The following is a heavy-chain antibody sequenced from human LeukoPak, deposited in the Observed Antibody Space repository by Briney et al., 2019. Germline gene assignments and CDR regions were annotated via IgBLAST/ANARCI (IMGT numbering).Heavy chain of an antibody. CDR2: IGSGGYT. Sequence: GGSLRLSCVVSGFTFKDYDIHWVRQTTGKGLEWVSAIGSGGYTYYADSVRGRFTISRDNSKNTLYLEMNSLRAEDTAVYYCARRYTSSWAHWFDPWGQGTLVTVSS. CDR3: ARRYTSSWAHWFDP. V-gene: IGHV3-13*01. D-gene: IGHD2-15*01. J-gene: IGHJ5*02. CDR1: GFTFKDYD.